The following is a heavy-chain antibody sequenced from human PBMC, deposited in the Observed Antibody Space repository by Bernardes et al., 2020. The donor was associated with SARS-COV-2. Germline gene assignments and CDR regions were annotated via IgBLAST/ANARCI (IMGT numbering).Heavy chain of an antibody. J-gene: IGHJ4*02. CDR2: ISSDGSNK. CDR1: GFMFSNYG. V-gene: IGHV3-30*18. Sequence: GGSLRLSCLASGFMFSNYGMHWVRQAPGKGLAWVAVISSDGSNKYYADSVKGRFTISRDNSKNTLYLQMNSLRAEDTAVYYCAKATYDSSGYGDYFDYWGQGTLVTVSS. CDR3: AKATYDSSGYGDYFDY. D-gene: IGHD3-22*01.